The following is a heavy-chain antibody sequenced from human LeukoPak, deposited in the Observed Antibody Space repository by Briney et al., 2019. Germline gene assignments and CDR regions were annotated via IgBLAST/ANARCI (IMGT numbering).Heavy chain of an antibody. V-gene: IGHV3-30*18. Sequence: GGSLRLSCAASGFTFSSYGMHWVRQAPGKGLEWVAVISYDGSNKYYADSVKGRFTISRDNSKNALYLQMNSLRAEDTAVYYCAKNAGYSSSWSVNDYWGQGTLVTVSS. CDR3: AKNAGYSSSWSVNDY. D-gene: IGHD6-13*01. CDR1: GFTFSSYG. J-gene: IGHJ4*02. CDR2: ISYDGSNK.